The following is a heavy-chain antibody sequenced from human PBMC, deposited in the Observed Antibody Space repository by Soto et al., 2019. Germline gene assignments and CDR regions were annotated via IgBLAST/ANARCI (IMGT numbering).Heavy chain of an antibody. CDR3: ASDMVQLRYYYYMDV. J-gene: IGHJ6*03. V-gene: IGHV1-8*01. CDR2: MNPNSGNT. D-gene: IGHD6-6*01. Sequence: GASVKVSCKASGYTFNNYDINGVRQATGQGLEWMGRMNPNSGNTDYAQRFQGRVTMTRGTSISTAYMELSSLRSDDTAVYYCASDMVQLRYYYYMDVWGKGTTVTVSS. CDR1: GYTFNNYD.